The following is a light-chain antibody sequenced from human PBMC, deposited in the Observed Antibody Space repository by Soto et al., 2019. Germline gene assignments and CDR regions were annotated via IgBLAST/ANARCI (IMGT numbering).Light chain of an antibody. J-gene: IGKJ4*01. V-gene: IGKV3-11*01. CDR1: QSVSSY. CDR2: DAS. CDR3: QQRSIWPLT. Sequence: EIVLTQSPATLSLSPGERATLSCRASQSVSSYLAWYQQKPGQAPRLLIYDASSRATGIPSRFSGSRSGTDFTLTISSLEPEDFAVYYCQQRSIWPLTFGGGTKVDIK.